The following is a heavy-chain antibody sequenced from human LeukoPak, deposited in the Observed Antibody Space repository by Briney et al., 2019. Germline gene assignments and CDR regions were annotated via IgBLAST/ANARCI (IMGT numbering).Heavy chain of an antibody. V-gene: IGHV3-33*06. J-gene: IGHJ6*03. CDR2: IWYDGSNK. Sequence: PGGSLRLSCAASGFTFSTYGMYWVRQAPGKGLDWVAVIWYDGSNKYYADSVKGRFTISRGNSKNTLYLQMNSLRAEDTAVYYCAKDSNPAGYYYMDVWGKGTTVTVSS. CDR3: AKDSNPAGYYYMDV. D-gene: IGHD1-14*01. CDR1: GFTFSTYG.